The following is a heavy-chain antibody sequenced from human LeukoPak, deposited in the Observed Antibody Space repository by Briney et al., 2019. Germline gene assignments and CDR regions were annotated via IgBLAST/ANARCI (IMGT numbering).Heavy chain of an antibody. CDR1: GFTFSSYS. J-gene: IGHJ6*03. CDR3: ARKDTSGHFDYYYYMDV. CDR2: ISRSSSTI. V-gene: IGHV3-48*01. Sequence: GGSLRLSCAASGFTFSSYSMNWVRQAPGKGLEWLSYISRSSSTIYYADSVKGRSTMSRDNAKNSLYLQMDSLRAEDTAVYYCARKDTSGHFDYYYYMDVWGKGTTVTVSS. D-gene: IGHD3-22*01.